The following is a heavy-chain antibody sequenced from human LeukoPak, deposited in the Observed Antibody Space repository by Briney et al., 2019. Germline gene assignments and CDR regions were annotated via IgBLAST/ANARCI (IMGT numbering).Heavy chain of an antibody. CDR1: GGSISSYY. J-gene: IGHJ3*02. CDR3: ARVRGLWDAFDI. Sequence: KSSETLSLTCTVSGGSISSYYWTWIRQPPGKGLEWIGEINHRGSTDYNPSLKSRVTISVDTSKNQFSLKLSSVTAADTAVYYCARVRGLWDAFDIWGQGTMVTVSS. V-gene: IGHV4-34*01. CDR2: INHRGST. D-gene: IGHD2-21*01.